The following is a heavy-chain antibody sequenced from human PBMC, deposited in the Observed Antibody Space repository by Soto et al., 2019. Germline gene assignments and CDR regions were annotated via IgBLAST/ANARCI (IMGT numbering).Heavy chain of an antibody. V-gene: IGHV1-69*06. CDR1: GGSFSSYA. Sequence: SVKVSCKASGGSFSSYAISWLRQAPGQGLEWMGGIIPIFGTANYAQKFQGRVTITADKSTSTAYMELSSLRSEDTAVYYCARGGYYYDSSGYYLTHFDYWGQGTLVTVSS. J-gene: IGHJ4*02. CDR3: ARGGYYYDSSGYYLTHFDY. CDR2: IIPIFGTA. D-gene: IGHD3-22*01.